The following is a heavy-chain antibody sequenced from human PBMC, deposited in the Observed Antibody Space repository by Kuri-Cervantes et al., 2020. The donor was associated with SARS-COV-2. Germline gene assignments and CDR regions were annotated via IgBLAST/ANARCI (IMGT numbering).Heavy chain of an antibody. CDR2: IYYSGAT. Sequence: GSLRLSCTFSGDSISRSTYYWGWIRQPPGKGLEWIGAIYYSGATYYNPSLKSRVIIPVDTSKNQFSLNLRFVTATDTAVYYCARGPEGVVAYWGQGTLVTVSS. J-gene: IGHJ4*02. D-gene: IGHD1-14*01. CDR1: GDSISRSTYY. CDR3: ARGPEGVVAY. V-gene: IGHV4-39*01.